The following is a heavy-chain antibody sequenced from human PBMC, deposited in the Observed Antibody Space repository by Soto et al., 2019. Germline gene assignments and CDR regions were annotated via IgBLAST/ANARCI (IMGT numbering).Heavy chain of an antibody. D-gene: IGHD6-13*01. CDR1: GYTFTSYA. Sequence: ASVKVSCKASGYTFTSYAMHWVRQAPGQRLEWMGWINAGNGNTKYSQKFQGRVTITRDTSASTAYMELSSPRSEDTAVYYCARDLGYSSHHPYYWGQGTLVTVSS. J-gene: IGHJ4*02. V-gene: IGHV1-3*01. CDR2: INAGNGNT. CDR3: ARDLGYSSHHPYY.